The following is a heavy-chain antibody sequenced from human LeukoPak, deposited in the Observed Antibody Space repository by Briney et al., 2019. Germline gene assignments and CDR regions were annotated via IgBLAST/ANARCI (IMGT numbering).Heavy chain of an antibody. D-gene: IGHD5-12*01. CDR1: SGSMSIWGYY. CDR2: IYYSGST. Sequence: SETLSLTCTVSSGSMSIWGYYCSWIRQHPGKGLEWFGDIYYSGSTYYNPSLKSRVTISVDTSKNQFSLKLSSVTAADTAVYYCASESGYDYGGLIFDYWGQGTLVTVSS. V-gene: IGHV4-31*03. CDR3: ASESGYDYGGLIFDY. J-gene: IGHJ4*02.